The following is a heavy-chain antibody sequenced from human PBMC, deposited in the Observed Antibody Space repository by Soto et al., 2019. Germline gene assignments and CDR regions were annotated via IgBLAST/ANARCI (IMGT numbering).Heavy chain of an antibody. J-gene: IGHJ4*02. CDR3: AKTLFSTGGFFDS. V-gene: IGHV3-23*01. CDR1: GFTFSSYA. Sequence: EVQLLESGGGLVQPGGSLRLSCAASGFTFSSYAMNWVRQAPGEGLEWVSIISANDGSAYYADSVKGRFTISRDISKNTLYLQMNSLRAEDTATYYCAKTLFSTGGFFDSWGQGTLVTVSS. D-gene: IGHD6-25*01. CDR2: ISANDGSA.